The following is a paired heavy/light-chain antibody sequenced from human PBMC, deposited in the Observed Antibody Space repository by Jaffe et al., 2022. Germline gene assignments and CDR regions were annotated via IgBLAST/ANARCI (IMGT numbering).Heavy chain of an antibody. J-gene: IGHJ4*02. CDR1: GGSITSGFYY. V-gene: IGHV4-61*02. Sequence: QVQLQESGPGLVKPSQTLSLTCTVSGGSITSGFYYWNWIRQPAGKGLEWIGRIDTSGSTNYNPSLNSRVTVSLDTSKNQFSLKMTSVSAADTAVYFCARGATPGLFDNWGQGTLVTVSS. D-gene: IGHD2-2*01. CDR3: ARGATPGLFDN. CDR2: IDTSGST.
Light chain of an antibody. V-gene: IGKV3-11*01. J-gene: IGKJ4*01. CDR1: QSISSY. Sequence: EIVLTQSPATLSLSPGERATLSCRASQSISSYLAWFQQKPGQAPRLLIYDTSNRATGIPARFSGSGSGTDFTLTISSLEPEDFAVYYCQQRSNWLTFGGGTKVEI. CDR2: DTS. CDR3: QQRSNWLT.